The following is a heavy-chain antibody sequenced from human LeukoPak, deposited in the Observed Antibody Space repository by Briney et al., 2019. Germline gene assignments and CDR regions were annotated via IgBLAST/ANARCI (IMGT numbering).Heavy chain of an antibody. CDR3: ARGAWTFDY. V-gene: IGHV3-7*01. CDR2: IKQDGSEK. D-gene: IGHD3/OR15-3a*01. CDR1: GFTFSSYW. J-gene: IGHJ4*02. Sequence: PGGSLRLSCVASGFTFSSYWMSWVRQAPGKGLEWVANIKQDGSEKYYVDSVKGRFTISRDNAKNSLYLQMNSLRAEDTAVYYCARGAWTFDYWGQVTLVSVSS.